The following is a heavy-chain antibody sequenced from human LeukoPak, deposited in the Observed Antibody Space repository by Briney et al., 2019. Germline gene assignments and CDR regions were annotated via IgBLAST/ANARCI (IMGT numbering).Heavy chain of an antibody. CDR3: ARGYCSSTSCYRDYYYYYGMDV. D-gene: IGHD2-2*02. J-gene: IGHJ6*04. CDR1: GGSFGGYY. Sequence: SETLSLTCAVYGGSFGGYYWSWIRQPPGKGLEWIGEINHSGSTNYNPSLKSRVTISVDTSKNQFSLKLSSVTAADTAVYYCARGYCSSTSCYRDYYYYYGMDVWGKGTTVTVSS. CDR2: INHSGST. V-gene: IGHV4-34*01.